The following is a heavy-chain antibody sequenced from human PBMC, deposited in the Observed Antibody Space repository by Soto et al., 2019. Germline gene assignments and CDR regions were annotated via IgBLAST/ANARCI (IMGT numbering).Heavy chain of an antibody. Sequence: HPGGSLRLSCAASGFTFSGSAMHWVRQASGKGLEWVGRIRSKANSYATAYAASVKGRFTISRDDSKNTAYLQMNSLKTEDTAVYYCTRQHDYGGNPFDYWGQGTLVTVSS. V-gene: IGHV3-73*01. CDR1: GFTFSGSA. D-gene: IGHD4-17*01. CDR2: IRSKANSYAT. CDR3: TRQHDYGGNPFDY. J-gene: IGHJ4*02.